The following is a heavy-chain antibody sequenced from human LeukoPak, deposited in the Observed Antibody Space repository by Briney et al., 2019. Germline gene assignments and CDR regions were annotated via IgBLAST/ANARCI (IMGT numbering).Heavy chain of an antibody. D-gene: IGHD6-19*01. CDR1: GGSISSGSYY. Sequence: TSETLSLTCTVSGGSISSGSYYWSWIRQPAGKGLEWIGRIYTSGSTNYNPSLKSRVTISVDTSKNQFSLKLSSVTAADTAVYYCARDKSSGWYGTFGYWGQGTLVTVSS. J-gene: IGHJ4*02. V-gene: IGHV4-61*02. CDR3: ARDKSSGWYGTFGY. CDR2: IYTSGST.